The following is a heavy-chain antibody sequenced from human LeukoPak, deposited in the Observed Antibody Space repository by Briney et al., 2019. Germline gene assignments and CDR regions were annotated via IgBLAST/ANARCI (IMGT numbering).Heavy chain of an antibody. CDR2: IYYSGST. J-gene: IGHJ6*03. CDR3: ARGGPPGYYYDYYMDV. CDR1: GGSISSYY. Sequence: PSETLSLTCTVSGGSISSYYWSWIRQTPGKGLEWIGYIYYSGSTNFNPSLKSRVTISVDTSKNQFSLKMSSVTAADTAVYFCARGGPPGYYYDYYMDVWGKGTTVTITS. V-gene: IGHV4-59*01.